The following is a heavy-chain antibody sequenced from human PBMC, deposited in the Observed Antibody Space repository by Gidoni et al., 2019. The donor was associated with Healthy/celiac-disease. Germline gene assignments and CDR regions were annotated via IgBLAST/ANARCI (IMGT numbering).Heavy chain of an antibody. J-gene: IGHJ6*02. Sequence: QLQLQESGSGLVKPSQTLSLTCAVSGGSIRSGGYSWSWIRQPPGKGLEWIGYIYHSGSTYYNPSLKSRVTISVDRSKNQFSLKLSSVTAADTAVYYCARARTGNYYYYYGMDVWGQGTTVTVSS. V-gene: IGHV4-30-2*01. D-gene: IGHD7-27*01. CDR1: GGSIRSGGYS. CDR2: IYHSGST. CDR3: ARARTGNYYYYYGMDV.